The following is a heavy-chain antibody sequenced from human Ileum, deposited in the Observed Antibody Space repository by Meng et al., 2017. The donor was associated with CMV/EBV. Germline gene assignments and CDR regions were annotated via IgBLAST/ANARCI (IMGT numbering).Heavy chain of an antibody. V-gene: IGHV3-69-1*01. CDR1: GFNFSTYS. CDR3: ARDRQEGSFSGPGY. J-gene: IGHJ4*02. CDR2: IHSTYSI. D-gene: IGHD1-26*01. Sequence: SLKISCAASGFNFSTYSMNWLRQAPEKGLEWVSSIHSTYSIYQPDSMKGRFTISRDNAKNSLYLQMNSLRVEDTAVYYCARDRQEGSFSGPGYWGQGTLVTVSS.